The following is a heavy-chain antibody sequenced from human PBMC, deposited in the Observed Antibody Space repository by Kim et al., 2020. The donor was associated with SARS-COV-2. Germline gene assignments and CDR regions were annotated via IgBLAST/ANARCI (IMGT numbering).Heavy chain of an antibody. CDR2: ISYDGSNK. CDR1: GFTFSSYG. Sequence: GGSLRLSCAASGFTFSSYGMHWVRQAPGKGLEWVAVISYDGSNKYYADSVKGRFTISRDNSKNTLYLQMNSLRAEDTAVYYCAKTYYYGSGSYWDLDYWGQGTLVTVSS. V-gene: IGHV3-30*18. D-gene: IGHD3-10*01. CDR3: AKTYYYGSGSYWDLDY. J-gene: IGHJ4*02.